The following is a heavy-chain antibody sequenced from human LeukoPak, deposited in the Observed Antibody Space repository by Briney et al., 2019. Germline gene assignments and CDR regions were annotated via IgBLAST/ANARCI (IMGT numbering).Heavy chain of an antibody. CDR1: GFTFSSYA. V-gene: IGHV3-30-3*01. CDR2: ISYDGSNK. CDR3: ARGLGYLDY. D-gene: IGHD6-13*01. J-gene: IGHJ4*02. Sequence: GGSLRLSCAASGFTFSSYAMHWVRQAPGKGLEWVAVISYDGSNKYYADSVKGRFTIARDNSKNTLYLQMNSLRAEDTAVYYCARGLGYLDYWGQGTLVTVSS.